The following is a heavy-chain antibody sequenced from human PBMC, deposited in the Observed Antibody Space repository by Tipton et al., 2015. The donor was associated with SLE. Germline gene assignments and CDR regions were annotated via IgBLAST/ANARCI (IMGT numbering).Heavy chain of an antibody. J-gene: IGHJ5*02. CDR3: APVDTGMALGWFDP. CDR1: GGSISSSRNY. CDR2: INYSGTT. D-gene: IGHD5-18*01. Sequence: TLSLTCSVSGGSISSSRNYWGWIRQPPGKGLEWIGNINYSGTTYYNPSLKSRVTISVGTSKNQISLKVISVTAADTAVYYCAPVDTGMALGWFDPWGQGTLVTVSS. V-gene: IGHV4-39*01.